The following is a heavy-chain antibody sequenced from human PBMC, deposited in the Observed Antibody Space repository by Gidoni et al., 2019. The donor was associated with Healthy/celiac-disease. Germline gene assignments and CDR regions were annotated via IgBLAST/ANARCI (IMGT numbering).Heavy chain of an antibody. D-gene: IGHD6-6*01. J-gene: IGHJ6*02. CDR1: GGSISSYY. CDR2: IYTSGST. CDR3: ARDRGQLVPDYYYGMDV. V-gene: IGHV4-4*07. Sequence: QVQLPESGPGLVKPAETLSLTGTVSGGSISSYYWSWIRQPAGKGLEWIGRIYTSGSTNYNPSLKSRVTMSVDTSKNQFSLKLSSVTAADTAVYYCARDRGQLVPDYYYGMDVWGQGTTVTVSS.